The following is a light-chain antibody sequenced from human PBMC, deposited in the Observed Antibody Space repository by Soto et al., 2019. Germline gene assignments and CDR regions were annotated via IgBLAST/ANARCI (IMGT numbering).Light chain of an antibody. J-gene: IGKJ5*01. Sequence: EIVLTQSPGTLSLSPGERATLSCRASQSVSSSYLAWYQQKPGQAPRLLIYGASSRATGIPDRCSGSGSGTDFTLTISRLVPEDFAVYYCQRYDTFGQGTRLEIK. V-gene: IGKV3-20*01. CDR1: QSVSSSY. CDR2: GAS. CDR3: QRYDT.